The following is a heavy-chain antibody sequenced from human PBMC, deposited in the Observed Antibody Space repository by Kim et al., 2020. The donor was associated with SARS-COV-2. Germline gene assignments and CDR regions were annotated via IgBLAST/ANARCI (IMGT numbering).Heavy chain of an antibody. CDR2: IYNSGST. D-gene: IGHD6-19*01. V-gene: IGHV4-4*07. J-gene: IGHJ4*02. CDR3: ARDRSGWPNFDY. Sequence: SETLSLTCTVSGGSIGSYYWSWIRQPAGKGLEWIGRIYNSGSTNYNPSLKSRVTMSVDTSKNQFSVKLSSVTAADTAVYYCARDRSGWPNFDYWGQGALVTVSS. CDR1: GGSIGSYY.